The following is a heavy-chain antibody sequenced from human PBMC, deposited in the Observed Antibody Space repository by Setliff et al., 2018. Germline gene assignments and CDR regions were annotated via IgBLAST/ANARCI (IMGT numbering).Heavy chain of an antibody. CDR3: ARTHCTTTSCFYFDY. D-gene: IGHD2-2*01. Sequence: SETLSLTCTVSGASVTSFDYYWTWIRQSPGKGLEYIGHISHGVSTSYSPSLKSRLSISADTSKNQFSLKLTSVTAADTAVYYCARTHCTTTSCFYFDYWGQGTVVTVSS. J-gene: IGHJ4*02. CDR1: GASVTSFDYY. CDR2: ISHGVST. V-gene: IGHV4-30-4*01.